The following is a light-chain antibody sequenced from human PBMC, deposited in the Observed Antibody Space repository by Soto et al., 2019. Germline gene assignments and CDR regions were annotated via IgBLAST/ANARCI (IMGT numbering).Light chain of an antibody. CDR3: SSFTSTSTYV. V-gene: IGLV2-18*02. J-gene: IGLJ1*01. Sequence: QSALTQAPSVSGSPGQSVGISCSGTSSDVGSYNRVSWYQQPPGTAPKVMIYEVSNRPSGVPDRFSGSKSGNTASLTISGLQAEDEADYYCSSFTSTSTYVFGTGTKVTVL. CDR2: EVS. CDR1: SSDVGSYNR.